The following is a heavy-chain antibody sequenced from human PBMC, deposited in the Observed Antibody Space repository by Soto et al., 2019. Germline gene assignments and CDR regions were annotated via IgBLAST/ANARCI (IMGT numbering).Heavy chain of an antibody. D-gene: IGHD4-17*01. V-gene: IGHV5-51*07. J-gene: IGHJ6*02. CDR2: IHPGDSDT. CDR1: GLKYSRYT. CDR3: TLSYGDSYYYYYGMDV. Sequence: GESLKISCVGCGLKYSRYTVGWVHQVAGKGLEWKGDIHPGDSDTRYSPSFQGQVTTSADKSISTAYLQWSSLKASDTAMYYCTLSYGDSYYYYYGMDVRGQGTTVTVSS.